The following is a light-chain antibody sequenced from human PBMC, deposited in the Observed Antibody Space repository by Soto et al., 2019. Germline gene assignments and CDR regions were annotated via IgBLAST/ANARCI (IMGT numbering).Light chain of an antibody. Sequence: DIQMTQSPSSLSASVGDRVTITCRATQSISRYLSWYQQKAGKAPKLLIYTASSLQSGVPSRFSGSGSGTDFTLTISSLQPEDFATYYCQQSYSNSFTFGGGTKVDIK. J-gene: IGKJ4*01. CDR1: QSISRY. CDR3: QQSYSNSFT. V-gene: IGKV1-39*01. CDR2: TAS.